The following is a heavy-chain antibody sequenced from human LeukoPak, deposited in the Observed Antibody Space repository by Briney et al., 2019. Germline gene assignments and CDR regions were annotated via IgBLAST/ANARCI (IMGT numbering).Heavy chain of an antibody. V-gene: IGHV3-30*02. CDR1: GFTFSSYG. CDR2: IRYDGSNK. D-gene: IGHD5-12*01. Sequence: GGSLRLSCAASGFTFSSYGIHWVRQAPGKGLEWVAFIRYDGSNKYYADSVKGRFTISRDNSKNTLYLQMSSLRAEDTAVYYCAAIPGGYSGYDHYFDYWGQGTLVIVSS. J-gene: IGHJ4*02. CDR3: AAIPGGYSGYDHYFDY.